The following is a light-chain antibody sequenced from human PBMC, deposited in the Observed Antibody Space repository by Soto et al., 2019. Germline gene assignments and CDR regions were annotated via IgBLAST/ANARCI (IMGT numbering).Light chain of an antibody. Sequence: QSVLTQPPSVSGAPGQRVTISCTGSSSNIGAGYDVHWYQQLPGTAPKLLIYSNSNRPSGVPDRFSGSKSGTSASLAITGLQAEDEADYYCHSYDSSLSAVVFGGGTKVTVL. J-gene: IGLJ2*01. CDR3: HSYDSSLSAVV. CDR2: SNS. CDR1: SSNIGAGYD. V-gene: IGLV1-40*01.